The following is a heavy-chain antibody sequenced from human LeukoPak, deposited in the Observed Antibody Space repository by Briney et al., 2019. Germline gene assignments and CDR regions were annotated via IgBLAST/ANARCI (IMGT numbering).Heavy chain of an antibody. CDR1: GHTFTGYY. Sequence: ASVKVSCKASGHTFTGYYLHWVRQAPGQGLEWMGWINSNSGGTNYAQKFQGRVTLTRDTSISTAYMELSSLRSDDTAVYYCARGRFLEWFTLRFDPWGQGTLVTVSS. D-gene: IGHD3-3*01. CDR2: INSNSGGT. J-gene: IGHJ5*02. V-gene: IGHV1-2*02. CDR3: ARGRFLEWFTLRFDP.